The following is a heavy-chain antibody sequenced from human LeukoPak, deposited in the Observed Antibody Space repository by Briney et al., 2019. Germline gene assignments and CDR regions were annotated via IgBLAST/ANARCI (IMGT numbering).Heavy chain of an antibody. CDR3: ARDSSGSERVFDY. V-gene: IGHV1-2*02. CDR2: INPNSGGT. J-gene: IGHJ4*02. D-gene: IGHD3-22*01. CDR1: GYTFTGYF. Sequence: GASVKVSCKASGYTFTGYFMHWVQQAPGQGLEWMGWINPNSGGTNYAQKFQGRVTMTRDTSISTAYMEVSRLRSDDTALYYCARDSSGSERVFDYWGQGTLVTVSS.